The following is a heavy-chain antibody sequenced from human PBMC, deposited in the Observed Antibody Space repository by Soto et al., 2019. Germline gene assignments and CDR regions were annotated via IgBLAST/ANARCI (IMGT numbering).Heavy chain of an antibody. CDR3: GRDQGDSSGYYSGFDY. Sequence: QVQLVQSGAEVKKPGSSVKVSCKASGGTFSSYAISWVRQAPGQGLEWMGGIIPIFGTANYAQKFQARVTITADESTGTAYMELSSLRSEGTAGYYGGRDQGDSSGYYSGFDYWGQGTLVTGSS. J-gene: IGHJ4*02. V-gene: IGHV1-69*12. CDR1: GGTFSSYA. D-gene: IGHD3-22*01. CDR2: IIPIFGTA.